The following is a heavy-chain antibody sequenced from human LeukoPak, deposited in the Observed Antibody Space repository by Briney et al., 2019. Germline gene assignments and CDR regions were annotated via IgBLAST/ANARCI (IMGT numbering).Heavy chain of an antibody. Sequence: GASVKVSCKASGYTFTGYYMHWVRQAPGQGLEWRGWINPNSGGTNYAQKFQGRVTMTRDTSISTAYMELSRLRADDTAVYYCARDFPRLERPEKKKFDPWGQGTLVTVSS. CDR3: ARDFPRLERPEKKKFDP. CDR1: GYTFTGYY. D-gene: IGHD1-1*01. CDR2: INPNSGGT. V-gene: IGHV1-2*02. J-gene: IGHJ5*02.